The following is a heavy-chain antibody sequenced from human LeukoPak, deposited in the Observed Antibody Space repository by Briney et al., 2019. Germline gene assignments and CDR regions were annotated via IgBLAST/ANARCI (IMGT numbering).Heavy chain of an antibody. Sequence: GRSLGLSCAASGFTFSSYGMHWVRQAPGKGLEWVAVIWYDGSNKYYADSVKGRFTISRDNSKNTLYLQMNSLRAEDTAVYYCARGYIAAAGDPDYWGQETLVNVSS. V-gene: IGHV3-33*01. D-gene: IGHD6-13*01. CDR2: IWYDGSNK. CDR3: ARGYIAAAGDPDY. J-gene: IGHJ4*02. CDR1: GFTFSSYG.